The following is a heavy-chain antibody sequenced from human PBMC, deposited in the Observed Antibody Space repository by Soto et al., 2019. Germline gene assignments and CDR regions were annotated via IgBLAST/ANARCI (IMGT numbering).Heavy chain of an antibody. CDR2: IFSSGST. V-gene: IGHV4-4*07. J-gene: IGHJ4*02. CDR3: ARDGSYSAYNFAHGIQLWSFDF. Sequence: QVRLQESGPGLLKPSETLSLTCTVSGGSINTFYWSWVRQPAGKGLEWIGRIFSSGSTSFNPSLESRAGMSVDTAKNHFSLKLSSVTAADMAVYYCARDGSYSAYNFAHGIQLWSFDFWAQGALVTVSS. D-gene: IGHD5-12*01. CDR1: GGSINTFY.